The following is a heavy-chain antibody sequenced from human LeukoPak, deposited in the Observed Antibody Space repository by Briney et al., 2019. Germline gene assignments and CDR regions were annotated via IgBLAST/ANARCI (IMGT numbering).Heavy chain of an antibody. CDR1: GFTFSSYE. D-gene: IGHD3-16*01. CDR3: ARDMGDYYYYYMDV. CDR2: ISSSGSTI. J-gene: IGHJ6*03. Sequence: GGSLRLSCAAPGFTFSSYEMNWVRQAPGKGLEWVSYISSSGSTIYYADSVKGRFTISRGNAKNSLYLQMNSLRAEDTAVYYCARDMGDYYYYYMDVWGKGTTVTVSS. V-gene: IGHV3-48*03.